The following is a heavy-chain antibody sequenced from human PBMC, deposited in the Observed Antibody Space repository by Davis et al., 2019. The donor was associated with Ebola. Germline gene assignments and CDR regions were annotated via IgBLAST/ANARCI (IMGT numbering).Heavy chain of an antibody. Sequence: GESLKISCAASGFTFSSYSMNWVRQAPGKGLEWVSSISSSSSYIYYADSVKGRFTISRDNAKNSLYLQMNSLRAEETAVYYCARDRTVAGTLYYYYGMDVWGQGTTVTVSS. CDR2: ISSSSSYI. CDR1: GFTFSSYS. V-gene: IGHV3-21*01. J-gene: IGHJ6*02. D-gene: IGHD6-19*01. CDR3: ARDRTVAGTLYYYYGMDV.